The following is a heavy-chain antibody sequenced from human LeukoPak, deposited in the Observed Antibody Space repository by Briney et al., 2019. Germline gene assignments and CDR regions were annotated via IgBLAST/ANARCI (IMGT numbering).Heavy chain of an antibody. J-gene: IGHJ1*01. CDR2: IIPIFGTA. V-gene: IGHV1-69*05. CDR3: ARGPFISVTSTGYFQH. Sequence: ASVKVSCKASGGTFSSYAISWVRQAPGQGLEWMGGIIPIFGTANYAQKFQGRVTITTDESTSTAYMELSSLRSEDTAVYYCARGPFISVTSTGYFQHWGQGTLVTVSS. CDR1: GGTFSSYA. D-gene: IGHD1-14*01.